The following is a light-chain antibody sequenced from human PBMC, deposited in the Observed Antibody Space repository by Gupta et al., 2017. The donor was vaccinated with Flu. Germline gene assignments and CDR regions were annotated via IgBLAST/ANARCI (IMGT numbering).Light chain of an antibody. CDR1: QDIRNT. Sequence: AIQLTQSPSSLSASVGDRVTITCRASQDIRNTLGWYQQKPGKAPKLLMYNGSALQSGVPSRFSGSGSGTDFTLTISSLQPEDLATYYCPHEYNYPLTFGGGTKVEIK. CDR2: NGS. CDR3: PHEYNYPLT. V-gene: IGKV1-6*01. J-gene: IGKJ4*01.